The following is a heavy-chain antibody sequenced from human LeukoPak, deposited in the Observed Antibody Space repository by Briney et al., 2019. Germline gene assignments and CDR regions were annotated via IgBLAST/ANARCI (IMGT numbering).Heavy chain of an antibody. Sequence: GGSLRLSCTASGFTFGDYAMSWVRQAPGKGLVWVGCVGSNAYGGTTEYAASVKGRFTISRDDSKSIAYLQMNSLKTEDTAVYYCTRDFSSGGTSLGFDYWGQGTLVTVSS. CDR1: GFTFGDYA. CDR2: VGSNAYGGTT. D-gene: IGHD2/OR15-2a*01. J-gene: IGHJ4*02. CDR3: TRDFSSGGTSLGFDY. V-gene: IGHV3-49*04.